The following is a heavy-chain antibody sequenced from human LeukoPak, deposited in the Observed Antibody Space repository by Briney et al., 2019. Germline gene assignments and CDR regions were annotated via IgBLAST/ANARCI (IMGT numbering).Heavy chain of an antibody. CDR2: INAGNGDT. V-gene: IGHV1-3*01. CDR1: GYTFTSYA. D-gene: IGHD1-26*01. CDR3: ARDRGSYSLYYYYGMDV. Sequence: ASVKVSCKASGYTFTSYAMHWVRQAPGQRLEWMGWINAGNGDTKYSQKFQGRVTITRDTSASTAYMELSSLRSEDTAVYYCARDRGSYSLYYYYGMDVWGQGTTVTVSS. J-gene: IGHJ6*02.